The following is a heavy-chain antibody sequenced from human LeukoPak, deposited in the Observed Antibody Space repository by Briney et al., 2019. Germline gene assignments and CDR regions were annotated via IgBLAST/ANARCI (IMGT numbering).Heavy chain of an antibody. CDR3: ARDSPYSGSPHSDAFDI. D-gene: IGHD1-26*01. V-gene: IGHV3-48*04. J-gene: IGHJ3*02. CDR2: ITGSSSII. Sequence: QTGGSLRLSCAASGFTFGSYTMNWVRQTPGKGLEWLAYITGSSSIIYYADSVKGRFTVSRDNAKNSLYLQMNSLRAEDTAVYYCARDSPYSGSPHSDAFDIWGQGTMVTVSS. CDR1: GFTFGSYT.